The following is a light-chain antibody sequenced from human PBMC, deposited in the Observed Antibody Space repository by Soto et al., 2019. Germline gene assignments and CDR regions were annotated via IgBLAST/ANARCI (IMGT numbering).Light chain of an antibody. J-gene: IGLJ1*01. V-gene: IGLV1-40*01. Sequence: QPVLTQPPSVSGATGQRVTISCTGSSSNIGAGYDVSWYQQLPGTAPKFLIYGNTDRPSGVPDRFSGSKSGTSASLAITGLQAEDEADYYCQSYDSSLSGYVFGTGTKVTVL. CDR1: SSNIGAGYD. CDR3: QSYDSSLSGYV. CDR2: GNT.